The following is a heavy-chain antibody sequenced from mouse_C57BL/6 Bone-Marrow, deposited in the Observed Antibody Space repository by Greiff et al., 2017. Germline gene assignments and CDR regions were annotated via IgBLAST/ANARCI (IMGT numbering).Heavy chain of an antibody. V-gene: IGHV14-4*01. J-gene: IGHJ2*01. CDR3: TTIYNYVSSPRDY. Sequence: VQLQQSGAELVRPGASVKLSCTASGFNIKDDSMHWVKQRPEQGLEWIGWIDPENGDTAYASKFQGKATITAYTSSTTADLQLSSLTSEHTAVDYGTTIYNYVSSPRDYWGQGTTLTVSS. CDR2: IDPENGDT. CDR1: GFNIKDDS. D-gene: IGHD1-1*01.